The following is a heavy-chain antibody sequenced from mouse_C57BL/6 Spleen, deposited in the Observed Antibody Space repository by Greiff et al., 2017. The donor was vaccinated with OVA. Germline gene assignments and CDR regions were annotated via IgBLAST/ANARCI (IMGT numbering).Heavy chain of an antibody. J-gene: IGHJ3*01. Sequence: EVQLQQSGAELVRPGASVKLSCTASGFNIKDDYMHWVKQRPEQGLEWIGWIDPENGDTEYASKFQGKATITADTSSNTAYLQLSSLTSEDTAVYYCTLSNWSWFAYWGQGTLVTVSA. CDR2: IDPENGDT. CDR3: TLSNWSWFAY. D-gene: IGHD4-1*01. CDR1: GFNIKDDY. V-gene: IGHV14-4*01.